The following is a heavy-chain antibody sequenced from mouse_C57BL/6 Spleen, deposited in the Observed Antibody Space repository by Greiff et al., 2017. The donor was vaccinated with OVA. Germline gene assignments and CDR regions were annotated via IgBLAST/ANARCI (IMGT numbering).Heavy chain of an antibody. CDR3: ARSRGFAY. CDR2: IDPSDSYT. V-gene: IGHV1-50*01. CDR1: GYTFTSYW. Sequence: QVQLQQPGAELVKPGASVKLSCKASGYTFTSYWMQWVKQRPGQGLEWIGEIDPSDSYTNYNQKFKGKATLTVDTSSSTAYMQLSSLTSEDSAVYYCARSRGFAYWGQGTLVTVSA. J-gene: IGHJ3*01.